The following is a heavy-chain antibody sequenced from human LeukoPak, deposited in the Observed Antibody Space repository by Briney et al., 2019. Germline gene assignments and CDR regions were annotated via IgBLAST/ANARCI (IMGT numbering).Heavy chain of an antibody. J-gene: IGHJ3*02. V-gene: IGHV3-48*04. CDR1: GFTFSNAW. Sequence: PGGSLRLSCAASGFTFSNAWMSWVRQAPGKGLEWVSYISSSSSTIYYADSVKGRFTISRDNAKNSLYLQMNSLRAEDMSLYYCAKDDAFHIWGQGTMVTVSS. CDR2: ISSSSSTI. CDR3: AKDDAFHI.